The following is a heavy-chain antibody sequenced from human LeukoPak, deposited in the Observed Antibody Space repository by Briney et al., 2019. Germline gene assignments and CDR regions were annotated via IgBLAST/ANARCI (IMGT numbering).Heavy chain of an antibody. CDR2: IHGSGNT. CDR3: ARETMFAGFASGLGFNY. CDR1: GGSISSYY. J-gene: IGHJ4*02. V-gene: IGHV4-59*12. Sequence: PSETLSLTCTVSGGSISSYYWSWIRQPPGKGLEWIGNIHGSGNTNYNPSLKSRVSMSLDTSKHQVSLNLTSVTAADTATSFCARETMFAGFASGLGFNYWGQGILVIVSS. D-gene: IGHD3-10*02.